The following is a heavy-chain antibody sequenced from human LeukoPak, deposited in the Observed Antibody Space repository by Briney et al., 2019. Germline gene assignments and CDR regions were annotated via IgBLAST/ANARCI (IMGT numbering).Heavy chain of an antibody. Sequence: GGSLRLSCVASGFTVSSNYMCWGRQAPGKGLEWVSVIYSGGSTYYADYVKGRFTISRDNSKNTLYLQMNSLRAEDTAVYYCARGRRSGWYVYFDYWGQGTLVTVSS. J-gene: IGHJ4*02. V-gene: IGHV3-66*02. CDR1: GFTVSSNY. D-gene: IGHD6-19*01. CDR3: ARGRRSGWYVYFDY. CDR2: IYSGGST.